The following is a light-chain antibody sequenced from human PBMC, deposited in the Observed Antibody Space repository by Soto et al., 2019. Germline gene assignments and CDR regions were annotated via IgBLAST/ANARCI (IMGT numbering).Light chain of an antibody. CDR1: QGISSY. V-gene: IGKV1-9*01. Sequence: IPLTQSPSSLSASVGDRVTITCRASQGISSYLAWYQQKPGKAPKLLIYGASTLQSGVPSRFSGSGSESEFTLTITSLQPEDFATYYCQQAHNYPRTFGQGTKLEIK. CDR3: QQAHNYPRT. J-gene: IGKJ2*01. CDR2: GAS.